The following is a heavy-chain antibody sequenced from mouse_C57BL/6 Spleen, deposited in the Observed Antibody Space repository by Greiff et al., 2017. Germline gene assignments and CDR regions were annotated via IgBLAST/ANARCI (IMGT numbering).Heavy chain of an antibody. V-gene: IGHV1-15*01. CDR3: ARGGTKGVAPLNFDG. Sequence: QVQLQQSGAELVRPGASVTLSCKASGYTFTDYEMHWVKQTPVHGLEWIGAIDPETGGTAYNQKFKGKAILTADKSSSTAYMELRSLTSEDSAVYYGARGGTKGVAPLNFDGWGTGTTVTVSS. CDR1: GYTFTDYE. J-gene: IGHJ1*03. D-gene: IGHD1-1*01. CDR2: IDPETGGT.